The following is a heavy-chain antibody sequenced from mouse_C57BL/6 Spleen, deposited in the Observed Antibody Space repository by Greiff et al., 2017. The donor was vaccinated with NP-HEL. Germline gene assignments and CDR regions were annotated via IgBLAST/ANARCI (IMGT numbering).Heavy chain of an antibody. CDR2: IYPRSGNT. CDR1: GYTFTSYG. V-gene: IGHV1-81*01. CDR3: ARGTGTFAMDY. J-gene: IGHJ4*01. Sequence: VQLQQSGAELARPGASVKLSCKASGYTFTSYGISWVKQRPGQGLEWIGEIYPRSGNTYYNEKFKGKATLTADKSSSTAYMELRSLTSEDSAVYFCARGTGTFAMDYWGQGTSVTVSS. D-gene: IGHD4-1*01.